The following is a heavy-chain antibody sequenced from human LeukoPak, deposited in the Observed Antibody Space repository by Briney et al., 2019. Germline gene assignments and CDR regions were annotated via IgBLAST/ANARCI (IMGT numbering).Heavy chain of an antibody. Sequence: PGGSLRLSCAASGFTFEASAMSWVRQAPGKGLEWVSAITDSGGDTYHADSVKGRFTISRDNAKSSLYLQMNSLRVEDTAVYYCARDRHGYFDYWGQGTLVTVSS. V-gene: IGHV3-23*01. D-gene: IGHD6-13*01. J-gene: IGHJ4*02. CDR1: GFTFEASA. CDR3: ARDRHGYFDY. CDR2: ITDSGGDT.